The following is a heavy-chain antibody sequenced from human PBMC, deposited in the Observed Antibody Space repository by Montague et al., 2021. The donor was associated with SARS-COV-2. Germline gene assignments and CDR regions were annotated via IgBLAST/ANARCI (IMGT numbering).Heavy chain of an antibody. CDR1: GGSFSGYY. Sequence: SETLSLTCAVYGGSFSGYYWSWIRQPPGKGLEWIGEINHSGSTNYNPSLKSRVTISVDTSKNQFSLKLSSVTAADTAVYYCASLTLGYCSSTSCYNDWFDPWGQGTLVTVSS. CDR2: INHSGST. D-gene: IGHD2-2*02. CDR3: ASLTLGYCSSTSCYNDWFDP. V-gene: IGHV4-34*01. J-gene: IGHJ5*02.